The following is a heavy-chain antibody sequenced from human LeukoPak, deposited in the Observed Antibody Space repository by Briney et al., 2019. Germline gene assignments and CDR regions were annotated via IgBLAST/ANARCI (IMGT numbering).Heavy chain of an antibody. D-gene: IGHD3-22*01. CDR2: IYYSGST. CDR3: ASLSVGSGYYPFDY. CDR1: GGSISSGDYY. Sequence: KPSQTLSLTCTVSGGSISSGDYYWSWIRQPPGKGLEWIGYIYYSGSTYYNPSLKSRVTISVDTSKNQFSLKLSSVTAADTAVYYCASLSVGSGYYPFDYWGQGTLVTVSS. J-gene: IGHJ4*02. V-gene: IGHV4-30-4*01.